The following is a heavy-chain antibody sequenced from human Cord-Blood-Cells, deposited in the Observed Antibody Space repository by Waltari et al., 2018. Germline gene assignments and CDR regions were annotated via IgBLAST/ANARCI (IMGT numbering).Heavy chain of an antibody. CDR1: GFTFSTYW. V-gene: IGHV3-7*01. Sequence: EVQLVESGGGLVQPGRFLSLSCAAPGFTFSTYWLSWVRQAPGKGVVWVANVKQEGSEKYYVDSVKGRFTISRDNAKNALNLQTNCLRAEDTAVYYCARDPLWGQGTLVTVSS. CDR2: VKQEGSEK. CDR3: ARDPL. J-gene: IGHJ4*02.